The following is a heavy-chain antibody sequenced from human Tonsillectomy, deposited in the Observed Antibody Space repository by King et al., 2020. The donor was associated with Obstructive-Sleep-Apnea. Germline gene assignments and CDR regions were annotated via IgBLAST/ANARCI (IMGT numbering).Heavy chain of an antibody. V-gene: IGHV1-46*01. CDR3: ARELATGYGMDV. CDR1: GYTFTSYY. D-gene: IGHD1-26*01. Sequence: VQLVESGAEVKKPGASVKVSCKASGYTFTSYYMHWVRQAPGQGLEWMGIINPSDGSTSYAQKFQGRVTMTRDTSTSTVYMELSSLRSEDTAVYYCARELATGYGMDVWGQGTTVTVSS. CDR2: INPSDGST. J-gene: IGHJ6*02.